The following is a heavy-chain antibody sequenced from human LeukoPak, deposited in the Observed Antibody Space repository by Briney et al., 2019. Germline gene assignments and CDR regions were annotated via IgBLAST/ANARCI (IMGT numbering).Heavy chain of an antibody. J-gene: IGHJ3*02. CDR1: GGSMSNRY. CDR2: AYYSGSS. Sequence: SWTLSLTCTVFGGSMSNRYWSTWIRQTPGKGLEWIGNAYYSGSSTANPSLRSRVSISVDTSKNQFSLKLRSVTAADTAVYYCARDRRSEDSYGSSGTFDIWGPGSVVTVSS. V-gene: IGHV4-59*11. CDR3: ARDRRSEDSYGSSGTFDI. D-gene: IGHD5-18*01.